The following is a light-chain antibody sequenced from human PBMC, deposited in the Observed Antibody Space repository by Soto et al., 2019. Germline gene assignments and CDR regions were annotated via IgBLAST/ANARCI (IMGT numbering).Light chain of an antibody. CDR2: AAS. J-gene: IGKJ4*01. V-gene: IGKV1-8*01. Sequence: AIRMTQSPSSFSASTGDRVTITCRASQGISSYLAWYQQKPGKAPKLLIYAASTLQSGVPSRFSGSGSGTDFTLTISCLQSEDFATYYCQKFTSAPFTFGGGT. CDR3: QKFTSAPFT. CDR1: QGISSY.